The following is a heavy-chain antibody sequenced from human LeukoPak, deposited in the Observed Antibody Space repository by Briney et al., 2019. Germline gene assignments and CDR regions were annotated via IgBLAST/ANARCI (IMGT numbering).Heavy chain of an antibody. CDR3: ARDYYDFWSGYFTGTNPWYYFDY. J-gene: IGHJ4*02. V-gene: IGHV1-46*01. Sequence: ASVKASYKASGYTFTSYYMHWVRQAPGQGLEWMGIINPSGGSTSYAQKFQGRVTMTRDTSTSTVYMELSSLRSEDTAVYYCARDYYDFWSGYFTGTNPWYYFDYWGQGTLVTVSS. CDR2: INPSGGST. CDR1: GYTFTSYY. D-gene: IGHD3-3*01.